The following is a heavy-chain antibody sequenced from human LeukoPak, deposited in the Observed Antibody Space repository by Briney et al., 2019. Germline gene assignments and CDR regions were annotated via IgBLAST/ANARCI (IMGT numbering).Heavy chain of an antibody. V-gene: IGHV3-23*01. CDR3: AKVDWRSDCSAGSCPN. J-gene: IGHJ4*02. CDR1: GFTFSNYF. D-gene: IGHD2-15*01. Sequence: GGSLRLSCAVSGFTFSNYFFNWVRQAPGKGLEWVSGIGGSGGATYYADSVKGRFTIPRDNSRNTLYLQINSLRAEDTAVYYCAKVDWRSDCSAGSCPNWGQGTLVTVSS. CDR2: IGGSGGAT.